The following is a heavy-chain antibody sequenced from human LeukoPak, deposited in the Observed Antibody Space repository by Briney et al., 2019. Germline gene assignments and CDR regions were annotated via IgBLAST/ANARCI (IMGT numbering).Heavy chain of an antibody. CDR3: ARDWMLFHRPDY. Sequence: GGSLRLSCAASGFTFSSYSMNWVRQAPGKGLEWVSYISSSSSTMYYADSVKGRFTISRDNAKNSLFLQMNSLRAEDTAMYYCARDWMLFHRPDYWGQGTLVTVSS. J-gene: IGHJ4*02. V-gene: IGHV3-48*04. CDR1: GFTFSSYS. D-gene: IGHD2-21*01. CDR2: ISSSSSTM.